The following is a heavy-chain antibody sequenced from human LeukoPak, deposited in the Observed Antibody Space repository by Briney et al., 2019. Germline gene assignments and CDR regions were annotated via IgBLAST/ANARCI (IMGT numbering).Heavy chain of an antibody. CDR1: GFTFSSYG. Sequence: GRSLRLSCAASGFTFSSYGMHWVRRAPGKGLDWVAVISYDGSNKEYADSVKGRFTIPRNNSKNTLYLQMNSLRAEDTSVYYCAKDPLHEYSYATLPLGYFDYWGQGTLVTVSS. CDR3: AKDPLHEYSYATLPLGYFDY. J-gene: IGHJ4*02. D-gene: IGHD5-18*01. CDR2: ISYDGSNK. V-gene: IGHV3-30*18.